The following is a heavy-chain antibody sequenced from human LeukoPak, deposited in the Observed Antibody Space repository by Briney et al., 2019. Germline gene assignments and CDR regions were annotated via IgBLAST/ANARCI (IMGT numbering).Heavy chain of an antibody. J-gene: IGHJ6*02. CDR2: ISGSGGST. D-gene: IGHD6-13*01. CDR3: ANSGAAAGTYYYYYYGMDV. Sequence: GGSLRLSCAASGFTFSIYAMNWVRQAPGKGLEWVSTISGSGGSTYYADSVKGRFTISRDNSKNTLYLQMNSLRAEDTAVYYCANSGAAAGTYYYYYYGMDVWGQGTTVTVSS. V-gene: IGHV3-23*01. CDR1: GFTFSIYA.